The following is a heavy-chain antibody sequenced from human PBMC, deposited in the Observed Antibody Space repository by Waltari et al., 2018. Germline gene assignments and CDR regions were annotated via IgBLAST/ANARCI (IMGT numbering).Heavy chain of an antibody. V-gene: IGHV3-30-3*01. D-gene: IGHD1-26*01. Sequence: QVQLVESGGGVVQPGRSLRLSCAASGFTFSRYAMHWVRQAPGKGLEWVAVISYDGSNKYYADSVKGRFTISRDNSKNTLYLQMNSLRAEDTAVYYCARDEWELTYYYYGMDVWGQGTTVTVSS. CDR3: ARDEWELTYYYYGMDV. CDR1: GFTFSRYA. J-gene: IGHJ6*02. CDR2: ISYDGSNK.